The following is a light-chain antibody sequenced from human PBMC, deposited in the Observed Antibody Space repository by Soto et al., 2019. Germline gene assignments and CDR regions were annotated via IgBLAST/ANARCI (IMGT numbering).Light chain of an antibody. CDR1: SSDVGGYNY. J-gene: IGLJ1*01. CDR2: DVT. V-gene: IGLV2-14*03. Sequence: QSALTQPASVSGSPGKSITISCTGTSSDVGGYNYVSWYQHHPGKAPKLIIYDVTNRPSGVSNPFSGSKSGNTASLTISGLQPEDEADYYCSSYTTSNTRQIVFGTGTKLTVL. CDR3: SSYTTSNTRQIV.